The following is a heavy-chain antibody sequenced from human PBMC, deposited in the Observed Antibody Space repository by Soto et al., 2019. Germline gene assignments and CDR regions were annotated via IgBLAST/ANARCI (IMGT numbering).Heavy chain of an antibody. Sequence: ASVKVSCKATGYTFINSAIAWVRQAPGQGLEWMGWISTYNGNTNYAQRVQGRVTITTDTSTSTAYMEISSLRAEDTAVYYCVRGLYEERPFDYWGQGTLVTVSS. CDR2: ISTYNGNT. V-gene: IGHV1-18*01. CDR1: GYTFINSA. CDR3: VRGLYEERPFDY. J-gene: IGHJ4*02. D-gene: IGHD2-15*01.